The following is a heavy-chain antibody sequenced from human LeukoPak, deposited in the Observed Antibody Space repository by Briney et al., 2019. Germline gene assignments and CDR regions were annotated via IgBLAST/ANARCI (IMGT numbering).Heavy chain of an antibody. CDR1: GFTFSTYG. CDR2: IGYDGSNK. D-gene: IGHD6-19*01. CDR3: VKHGGGRGWILRANWFDP. Sequence: PGGSLRLSCAASGFTFSTYGMHWVRQAPGKGLEWVAFIGYDGSNKYYADSVKGRFTISRDNSKNTLYLQMNSLRPGDTALYYCVKHGGGRGWILRANWFDPWGQGTLVTVSS. V-gene: IGHV3-30*02. J-gene: IGHJ5*02.